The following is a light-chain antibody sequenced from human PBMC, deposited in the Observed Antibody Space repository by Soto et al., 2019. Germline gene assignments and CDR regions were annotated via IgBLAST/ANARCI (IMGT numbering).Light chain of an antibody. CDR3: SSYTGSSTLV. V-gene: IGLV2-14*01. Sequence: QSALTQPASVSGSPGQSITISCTGTSSDVGGYNYVSWYQQHPGKAPKLMIYEVSNRPSGVSNRFSGSKSGNTASLTISGLQADDEADYYCSSYTGSSTLVFGGGTKVTVL. J-gene: IGLJ3*02. CDR1: SSDVGGYNY. CDR2: EVS.